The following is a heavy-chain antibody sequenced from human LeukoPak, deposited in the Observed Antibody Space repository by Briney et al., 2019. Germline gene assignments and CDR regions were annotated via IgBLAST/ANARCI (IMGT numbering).Heavy chain of an antibody. CDR2: ISYDGSDK. D-gene: IGHD1-1*01. Sequence: GGSLRLSCAASGFTFSNYGMHWVRQAPGKGLECVAVISYDGSDKYYADSVKGRLTISRDTSKNTLYLQMNSLRAEDTAVYYCAKGRTDLDYWGQGTLVAVSS. CDR3: AKGRTDLDY. CDR1: GFTFSNYG. J-gene: IGHJ4*02. V-gene: IGHV3-30*18.